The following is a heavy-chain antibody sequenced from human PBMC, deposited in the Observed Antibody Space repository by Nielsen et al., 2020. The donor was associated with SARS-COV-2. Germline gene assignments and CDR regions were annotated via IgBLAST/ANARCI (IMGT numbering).Heavy chain of an antibody. V-gene: IGHV4-4*02. CDR1: GGSISSNNW. D-gene: IGHD7-27*01. Sequence: SETLSLTCAVSGGSISSNNWWSWVRQPPGKGLEWIGEIYHRGSTNYSPSLKTRVTISVDKSKNQFSLKLSSVTAADTAVYYCARDCSCGLGSSPSYYFDYWGQGTLVTVSS. CDR2: IYHRGST. J-gene: IGHJ4*02. CDR3: ARDCSCGLGSSPSYYFDY.